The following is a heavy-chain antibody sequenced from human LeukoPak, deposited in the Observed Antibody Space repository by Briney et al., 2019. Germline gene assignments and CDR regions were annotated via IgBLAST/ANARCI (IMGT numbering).Heavy chain of an antibody. V-gene: IGHV3-23*01. CDR3: ATLRGGLAVAGTPYYFDY. CDR1: GFTFSSYA. D-gene: IGHD6-19*01. J-gene: IGHJ4*02. Sequence: GGSLRLSCAASGFTFSSYAMSWVRQAPGKGLEWVSPISGSGGSTYYADSVKGRFTISRDNSKKTLYLQMNSLRAEDTAVYYCATLRGGLAVAGTPYYFDYWGQGTLVTVSS. CDR2: ISGSGGST.